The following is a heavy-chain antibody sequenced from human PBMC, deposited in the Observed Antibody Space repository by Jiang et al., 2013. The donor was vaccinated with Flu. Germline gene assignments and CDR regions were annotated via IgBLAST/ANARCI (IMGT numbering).Heavy chain of an antibody. CDR3: VREGSDTSTSYELALDI. CDR2: INPNDGRT. V-gene: IGHV1-46*02. CDR1: GYTFNTFY. Sequence: SGAEVKKPGASVKVSCQASGYTFNTFYINWVREAPGQGLEWMGFINPNDGRTGFAQKFQGRVTLTRDTSTSTVYMTLSSLTSEDTAVYYCVREGSDTSTSYELALDIWGRGTKVIVSS. J-gene: IGHJ3*02. D-gene: IGHD1-26*01.